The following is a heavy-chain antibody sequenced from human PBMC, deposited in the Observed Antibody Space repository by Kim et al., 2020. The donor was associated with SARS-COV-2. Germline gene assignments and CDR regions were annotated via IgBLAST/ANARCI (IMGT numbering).Heavy chain of an antibody. CDR3: ARSSRLGNCRGGDCYYPDY. V-gene: IGHV2-5*02. CDR2: IFWDNDK. Sequence: SGPTLVNPTQTLTLTCTVSGFSVNTNGVGVGWVRQPPGKALEWLALIFWDNDKRYSPSLKSRLTITKDTSKNQVVLTMTNMDPVDTATYYCARSSRLGNCRGGDCYYPDYWGQGTLVTVSS. CDR1: GFSVNTNGVG. D-gene: IGHD2-21*01. J-gene: IGHJ4*02.